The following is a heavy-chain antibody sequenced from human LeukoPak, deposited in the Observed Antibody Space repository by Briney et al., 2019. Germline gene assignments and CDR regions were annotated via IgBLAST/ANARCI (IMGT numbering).Heavy chain of an antibody. CDR3: ARLGTSIVGTYFYDY. D-gene: IGHD1-26*01. J-gene: IGHJ4*02. CDR2: MNPNSGNT. V-gene: IGHV1-8*03. CDR1: GYTFTTYD. Sequence: GASVKVSCKASGYTFTTYDINWVRQATGQGLEWMGWMNPNSGNTVYAQKFQGRVTITRNTSISTAYMELSSLRSEDTAVYYCARLGTSIVGTYFYDYWGQGTLVTVSS.